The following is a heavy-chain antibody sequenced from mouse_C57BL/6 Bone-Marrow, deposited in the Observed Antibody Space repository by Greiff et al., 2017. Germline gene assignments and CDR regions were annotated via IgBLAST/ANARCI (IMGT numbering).Heavy chain of an antibody. V-gene: IGHV1-18*01. CDR2: INPNNGGT. CDR1: GYTFTDYN. CDR3: TRRGFDY. Sequence: EVQLQQSGPELVKPGASVKIPCKASGYTFTDYNMDWVKQSHGKSLEWIGDINPNNGGTIYNQKFKGKATLTVDKSSSTAYMERSSLTSEDTSVYYCTRRGFDYWCQGTTLTVSS. J-gene: IGHJ2*01.